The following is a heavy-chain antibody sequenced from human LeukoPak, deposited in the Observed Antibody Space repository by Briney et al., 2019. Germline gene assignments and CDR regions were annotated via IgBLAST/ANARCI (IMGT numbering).Heavy chain of an antibody. Sequence: GGSLRLSCAASGFTFSSYAMHWVRQAPGKGLEWVAVISYDGSNKYYADSVKGRFTISRDTSKNTLYLQMNSLRAEDTAVYYCARGYCSSISCYVDYWGQGTLVTVSS. D-gene: IGHD2-2*01. CDR3: ARGYCSSISCYVDY. CDR2: ISYDGSNK. V-gene: IGHV3-30*04. J-gene: IGHJ4*02. CDR1: GFTFSSYA.